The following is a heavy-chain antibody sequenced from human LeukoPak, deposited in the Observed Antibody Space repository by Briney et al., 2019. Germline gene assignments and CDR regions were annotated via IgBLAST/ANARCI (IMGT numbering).Heavy chain of an antibody. Sequence: PSETLSLTCAVYGGSFSGYYWSWIRQHPGKGLEWIGYIYYSGSAYYNPSLKSRVTISVDTSENQFSLKLSSVTAADTAVYYCARVNYGSATKEDYWGQGTLDTVSS. CDR2: IYYSGSA. D-gene: IGHD3-10*01. CDR3: ARVNYGSATKEDY. J-gene: IGHJ4*02. CDR1: GGSFSGYY. V-gene: IGHV4-31*11.